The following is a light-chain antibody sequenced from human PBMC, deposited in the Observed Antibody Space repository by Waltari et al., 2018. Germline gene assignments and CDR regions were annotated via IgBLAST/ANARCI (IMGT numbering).Light chain of an antibody. V-gene: IGLV2-23*02. CDR1: TNHSGSYNR. Sequence: QSALTLPASGSGSPGQSISISCTRPTNHSGSYNRVSWYQHHPGKAPKPLIYEVNKRPSGVSGRFSGSKSGNTASLTISGLQAEDEGDYYCCSYRGGHSWVFGGGAKLTVL. CDR3: CSYRGGHSWV. J-gene: IGLJ3*02. CDR2: EVN.